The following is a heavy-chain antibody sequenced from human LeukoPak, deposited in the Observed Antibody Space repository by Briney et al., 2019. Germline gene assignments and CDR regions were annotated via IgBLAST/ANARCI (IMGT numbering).Heavy chain of an antibody. CDR2: IIPILGIA. D-gene: IGHD7-27*01. CDR3: ARGTGENYGMDV. CDR1: GGTFSSYA. V-gene: IGHV1-69*04. J-gene: IGHJ6*02. Sequence: SVKVSCKASGGTFSSYAISWVRQAPGQGLEWMGRIIPILGIANYAQKFRGRVTITADKSTSTAYMELSSLRPEDTAVYYCARGTGENYGMDVWGQGTTVTVSS.